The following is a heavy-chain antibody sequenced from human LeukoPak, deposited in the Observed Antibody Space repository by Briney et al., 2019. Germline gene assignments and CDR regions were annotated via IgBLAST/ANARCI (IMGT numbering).Heavy chain of an antibody. Sequence: GGSLRLSCAGSGFTFSRYAMSWVRQAPGKELDWVSGISGSGDSTYSADSMRGRFTISRDNSKNTLYLQMNSLRAEDTAVYYCAKDLDDRNWGQGTLVTVSS. J-gene: IGHJ4*02. CDR2: ISGSGDST. CDR1: GFTFSRYA. V-gene: IGHV3-23*01. CDR3: AKDLDDRN. D-gene: IGHD3-16*01.